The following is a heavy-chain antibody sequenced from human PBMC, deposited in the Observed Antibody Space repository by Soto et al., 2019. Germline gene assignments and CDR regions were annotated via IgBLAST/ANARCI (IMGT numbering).Heavy chain of an antibody. CDR2: ISAYNGNT. CDR1: GYTLTTYG. D-gene: IGHD3-22*01. V-gene: IGHV1-18*01. Sequence: QVQLVQSGAEVKKPGASVKVSCKASGYTLTTYGISWVRQAHGQGLEWMGCISAYNGNTNYAQKLQGRVTMTTDTSTSTAYMELRSLRSDDTAVYYCARDYYDSSGYYYYYIMDVWGQGTTVTVSS. CDR3: ARDYYDSSGYYYYYIMDV. J-gene: IGHJ6*02.